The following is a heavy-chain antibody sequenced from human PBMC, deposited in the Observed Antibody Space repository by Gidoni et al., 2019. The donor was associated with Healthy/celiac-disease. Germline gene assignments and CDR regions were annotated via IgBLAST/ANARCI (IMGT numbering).Heavy chain of an antibody. J-gene: IGHJ6*03. CDR2: IYPGDSDT. V-gene: IGHV5-51*01. D-gene: IGHD2-8*01. CDR3: ARLAVSWVYATFGFGDYYYYYYMDV. CDR1: GYSFTSYW. Sequence: EVQLVQSGAEVKKPGESLKIYCKGSGYSFTSYWIGWVRQMPGKGLECMGIIYPGDSDTRYSPSFQGQVTISADKSISTAYLQWSSLKASDTAMYYCARLAVSWVYATFGFGDYYYYYYMDVWGKGTTVTVSS.